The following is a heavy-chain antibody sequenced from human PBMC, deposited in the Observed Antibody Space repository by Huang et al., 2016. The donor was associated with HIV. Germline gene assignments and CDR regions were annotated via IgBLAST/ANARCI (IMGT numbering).Heavy chain of an antibody. D-gene: IGHD1-20*01. CDR3: ARSLIFVLITPYLDF. CDR2: INVGNGNT. CDR1: GYNFTGYG. V-gene: IGHV1-3*01. Sequence: QVHLVQSGAEVKKPGASVKVSCKSSGYNFTGYGINWVRQDPGPSLEWMGWINVGNGNTKYSENFQGRLTITRDTSASTVDMNLSSLRSEDTAVYYCARSLIFVLITPYLDFWGQGTLVTVSS. J-gene: IGHJ4*02.